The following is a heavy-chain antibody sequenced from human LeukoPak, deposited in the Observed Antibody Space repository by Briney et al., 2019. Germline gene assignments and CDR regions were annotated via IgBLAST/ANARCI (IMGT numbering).Heavy chain of an antibody. Sequence: SVKVSCKASGGTFSSYAISWVRQAPGQGLEWMRGIIPIFGTANYAQKFQGRVTITTDESTSTAYMELSSLRSEDTAVYYCARKDWNDVRAFDIWGQGTMVTVSS. CDR1: GGTFSSYA. V-gene: IGHV1-69*05. CDR2: IIPIFGTA. D-gene: IGHD1-1*01. J-gene: IGHJ3*02. CDR3: ARKDWNDVRAFDI.